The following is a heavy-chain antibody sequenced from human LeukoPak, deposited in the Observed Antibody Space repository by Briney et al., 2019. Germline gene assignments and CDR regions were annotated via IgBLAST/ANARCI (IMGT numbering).Heavy chain of an antibody. Sequence: GGSLRLSCATSGFTFDDYGMNWVRQTPGKGLEWVSGISWNGGTTGCADSVKGRFTISRDNGKNSLYLQMNSLRAEDTAVYYCAELGITMIGGVWGKGTTVTVSP. D-gene: IGHD3-10*02. CDR3: AELGITMIGGV. CDR1: GFTFDDYG. J-gene: IGHJ6*04. CDR2: ISWNGGTT. V-gene: IGHV3-20*04.